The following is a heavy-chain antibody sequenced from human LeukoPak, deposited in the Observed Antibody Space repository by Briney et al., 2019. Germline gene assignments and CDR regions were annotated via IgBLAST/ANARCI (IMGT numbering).Heavy chain of an antibody. CDR1: GGTFSSYA. Sequence: ASVKVSCKASGGTFSSYAISWVRQAPGQRLEWMGGIIPIFGTANYAQKFQGRVTITTDESTSTAYMGLSSLRSEDTAVYYCARDRSGYYEGGAFDYWGQGTLVTVSS. D-gene: IGHD3-22*01. J-gene: IGHJ4*02. CDR2: IIPIFGTA. V-gene: IGHV1-69*05. CDR3: ARDRSGYYEGGAFDY.